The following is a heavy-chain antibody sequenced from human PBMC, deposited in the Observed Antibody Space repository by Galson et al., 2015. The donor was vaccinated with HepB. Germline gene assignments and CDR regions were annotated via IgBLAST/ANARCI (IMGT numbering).Heavy chain of an antibody. Sequence: SLRLSCAAPGFTVSSYAMNWVRQAPGKGLEWVSRISDSGATTYYADSVKGRFTISRDNSKNTLYLQMNSLRAEDSALYYCAKSPSRSWSEFDIWGQGTMVIVAS. D-gene: IGHD6-13*01. V-gene: IGHV3-23*01. CDR2: ISDSGATT. CDR3: AKSPSRSWSEFDI. CDR1: GFTVSSYA. J-gene: IGHJ3*02.